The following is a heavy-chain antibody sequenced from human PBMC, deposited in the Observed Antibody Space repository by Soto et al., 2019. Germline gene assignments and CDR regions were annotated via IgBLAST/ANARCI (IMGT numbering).Heavy chain of an antibody. CDR1: GCSISRYY. CDR3: ARRYGYSFDY. D-gene: IGHD1-1*01. J-gene: IGHJ4*02. Sequence: QVPLQEAGPGLVKPSETLSPNFTVSGCSISRYYLSWVRQPPGKGLEWIGYIYYSGSTNYNPSLKSRVTISVDTSKNQFSLKLSSVTAADTAVYYCARRYGYSFDYWGQGTLVTVSS. V-gene: IGHV4-59*08. CDR2: IYYSGST.